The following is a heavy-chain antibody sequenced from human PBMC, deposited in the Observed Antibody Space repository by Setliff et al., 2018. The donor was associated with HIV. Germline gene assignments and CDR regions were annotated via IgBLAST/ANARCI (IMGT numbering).Heavy chain of an antibody. CDR3: ARRAGSSWFRFYFDY. J-gene: IGHJ4*02. V-gene: IGHV2-5*02. CDR2: LYWDDDK. Sequence: SGPTLVNPTQTLTLTCTFSGFSLSTSGAAVGWIRQPPGKALEWLAILYWDDDKRYTPSLNNRLTITKGTSKNQVVLTMTNVDPVDTATYFCARRAGSSWFRFYFDYWGQGPRSPSPQ. D-gene: IGHD6-13*01. CDR1: GFSLSTSGAA.